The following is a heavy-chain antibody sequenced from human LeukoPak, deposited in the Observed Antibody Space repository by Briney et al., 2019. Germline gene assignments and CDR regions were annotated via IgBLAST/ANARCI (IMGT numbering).Heavy chain of an antibody. V-gene: IGHV3-23*01. Sequence: AGGSLRLSCAASGFTFSSYAMSWVRQAPGKGLEWVSAISGSGGSTYYADSVKGRFTISRDNSKNTLYLQMNSLRAEDTAVYYCAKLRHGYGYGYGYFQHWGQGTLVTVSS. J-gene: IGHJ1*01. CDR2: ISGSGGST. CDR3: AKLRHGYGYGYGYFQH. D-gene: IGHD5-18*01. CDR1: GFTFSSYA.